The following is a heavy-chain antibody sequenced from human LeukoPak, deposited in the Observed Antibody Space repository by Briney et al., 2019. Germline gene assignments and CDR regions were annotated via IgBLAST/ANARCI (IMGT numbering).Heavy chain of an antibody. Sequence: SETLSLTCTVSGGSVSSGSYYWSWIRQPPGKGLEWIGYIYYSGSTNYNPSLKSRVTISVDTSKNQFSLKLSSVTAADTAVYYCARVILDYFDYWGQGTLVTVSS. V-gene: IGHV4-61*01. J-gene: IGHJ4*02. CDR2: IYYSGST. CDR3: ARVILDYFDY. CDR1: GGSVSSGSYY.